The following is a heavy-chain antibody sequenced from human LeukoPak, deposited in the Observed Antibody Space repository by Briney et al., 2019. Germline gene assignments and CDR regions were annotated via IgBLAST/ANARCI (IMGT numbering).Heavy chain of an antibody. Sequence: GGSLRLSCAASGFTFSSYAMSWVRQASGKGLEWVSAISGSGGGTYSADSVKGRFTISRDNSKNTLYLQMNSLRAEDTAVYYCASQGIVVVTNYFDYWDQGTLVTVSS. D-gene: IGHD2-21*02. V-gene: IGHV3-23*01. CDR2: ISGSGGGT. CDR3: ASQGIVVVTNYFDY. CDR1: GFTFSSYA. J-gene: IGHJ4*02.